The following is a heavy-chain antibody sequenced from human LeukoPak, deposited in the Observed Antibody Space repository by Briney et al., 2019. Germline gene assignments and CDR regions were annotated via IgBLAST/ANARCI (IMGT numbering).Heavy chain of an antibody. CDR1: VYTFTSCD. CDR3: TRGSSGRRDN. V-gene: IGHV1-8*01. D-gene: IGHD6-19*01. Sequence: GASVTVSFTSSVYTFTSCDINWVRQATGQGLGWMGWMNPNSGNTGYGQSFQGRITMTRDISIGTAYIESSNLTSEDTAIYYCTRGSSGRRDNWGQGTLVTVSA. J-gene: IGHJ4*02. CDR2: MNPNSGNT.